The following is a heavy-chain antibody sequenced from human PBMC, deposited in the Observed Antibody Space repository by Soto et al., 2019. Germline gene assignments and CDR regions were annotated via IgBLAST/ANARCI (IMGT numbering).Heavy chain of an antibody. CDR3: AKSTIFGVVIGQPLNYFDY. D-gene: IGHD3-3*01. V-gene: IGHV3-23*01. CDR1: GFTFSSYA. Sequence: GGSLRLSCAASGFTFSSYAMSWVRQAPGKGLEWVSAISGSGGSTYYADSVKGRFTISRDNSKNTLYLQTNSLRAEDTAVYYCAKSTIFGVVIGQPLNYFDYWGQGTLVTVSS. CDR2: ISGSGGST. J-gene: IGHJ4*02.